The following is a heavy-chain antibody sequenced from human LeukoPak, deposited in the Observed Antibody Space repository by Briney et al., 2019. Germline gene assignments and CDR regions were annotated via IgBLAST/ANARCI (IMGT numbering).Heavy chain of an antibody. D-gene: IGHD3-9*01. CDR1: GFTFSSYW. CDR2: IKQDGSEK. CDR3: ARDGYDILTGYYYFDY. V-gene: IGHV3-7*01. J-gene: IGHJ4*02. Sequence: PGGSLRLSCAASGFTFSSYWMSWVHQAPGKGLEWVANIKQDGSEKYYVDSVKGRFTISRDNAKNSLYLQMNSLRAEDTAVYYCARDGYDILTGYYYFDYWGQGTLVTVSS.